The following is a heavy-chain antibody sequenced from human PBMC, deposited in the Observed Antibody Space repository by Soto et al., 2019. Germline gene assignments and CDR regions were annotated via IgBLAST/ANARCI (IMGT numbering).Heavy chain of an antibody. J-gene: IGHJ4*02. CDR2: ISGSGGST. CDR1: GFTLRSIA. CDR3: AKTPLAPYYYDSSGYYSDLDY. V-gene: IGHV3-23*01. Sequence: GGSLRLSCAASGFTLRSIAMSWSRKVQGKGLEWASAISGSGGSTYYADSVKGRFTISRDNSKNTLYLQMNSLRAEDTAVYYCAKTPLAPYYYDSSGYYSDLDYWGQGTLVTVPS. D-gene: IGHD3-22*01.